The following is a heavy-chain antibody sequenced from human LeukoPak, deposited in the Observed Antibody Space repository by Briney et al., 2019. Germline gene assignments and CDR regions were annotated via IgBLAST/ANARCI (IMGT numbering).Heavy chain of an antibody. Sequence: SETLSLTCTVSGDSISTYYWGWIRQPPGKGLEWIGSIYYSGSTYYNPSLKSRVTISVDTSKNQFSLKLSSVTAADTAVYYCARSGSPGFGYFDYWGQGTLVTVSS. CDR3: ARSGSPGFGYFDY. J-gene: IGHJ4*02. D-gene: IGHD3-10*01. V-gene: IGHV4-39*01. CDR2: IYYSGST. CDR1: GDSISTYY.